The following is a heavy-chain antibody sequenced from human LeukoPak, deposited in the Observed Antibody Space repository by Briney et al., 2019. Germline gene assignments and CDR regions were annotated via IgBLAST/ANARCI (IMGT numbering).Heavy chain of an antibody. CDR3: AKDAGYSGSYPICDY. D-gene: IGHD1-26*01. V-gene: IGHV3-48*01. J-gene: IGHJ4*02. CDR1: GFTFSSYA. Sequence: GGSLRLSCAASGFTFSSYAMHWVRQAPGKGLEWVSYISSSSSTIYYADSVKGRFTISRDNAKNSLYLQMNSLRAEDAALYYCAKDAGYSGSYPICDYWGQGTLVTVSS. CDR2: ISSSSSTI.